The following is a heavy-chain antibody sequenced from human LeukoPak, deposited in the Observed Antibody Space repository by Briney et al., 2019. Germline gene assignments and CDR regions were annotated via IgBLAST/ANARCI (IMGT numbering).Heavy chain of an antibody. V-gene: IGHV1-18*01. CDR1: GYRFTRYG. J-gene: IGHJ6*03. Sequence: ASVKVSCKASGYRFTRYGISWVRQAPGQGPEWVGWVSVFNDDTKYAQKFQGRVTVTTDTSTDTAYMELSSLKSEDTAVYYCARGHGYYYYMDVWGGGTTVTVSS. CDR2: VSVFNDDT. CDR3: ARGHGYYYYMDV.